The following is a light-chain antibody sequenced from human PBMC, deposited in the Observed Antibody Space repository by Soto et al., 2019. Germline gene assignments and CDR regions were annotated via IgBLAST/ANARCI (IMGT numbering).Light chain of an antibody. V-gene: IGLV2-8*01. CDR2: EVS. J-gene: IGLJ3*02. CDR3: CSYAGDINFYV. Sequence: QSALTQPPSASGSPGQSVTISCAGTSSDIGLYNYVSWYQHHPGKAPKLIIYEVSKRPSGVPDRFSGSKSGNTASLTVSGLQAEDEADYYCCSYAGDINFYVFGGGTKLTVL. CDR1: SSDIGLYNY.